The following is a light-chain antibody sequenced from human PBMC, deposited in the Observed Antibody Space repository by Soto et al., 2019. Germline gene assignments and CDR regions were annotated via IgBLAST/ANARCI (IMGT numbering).Light chain of an antibody. CDR1: SRDVGGYNY. CDR2: EVS. Sequence: QSALTQPPSASGSPGQSVTISCTGTSRDVGGYNYVSWYQQYPGKAPKLMIYEVSKRPSGVPDRFSGSKSGKTASLTVSGLQPEDEADYYCTSYAGSNIWVFGGGTKLTVL. CDR3: TSYAGSNIWV. V-gene: IGLV2-8*01. J-gene: IGLJ3*02.